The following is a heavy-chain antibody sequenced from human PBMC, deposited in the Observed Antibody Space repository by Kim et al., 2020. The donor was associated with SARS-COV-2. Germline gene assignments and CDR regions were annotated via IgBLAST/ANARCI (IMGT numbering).Heavy chain of an antibody. D-gene: IGHD4-17*01. CDR1: GYTFTSYD. CDR3: ARRVRGYYGDYDI. Sequence: ASVKVSCKASGYTFTSYDINWVRQATGQGLEWMGWMNPNSGNTGYAQEFQGRVTMTRNTSIDTAYMELSSLRSEDTAVYYCARRVRGYYGDYDIWGQGTRVTVSS. J-gene: IGHJ4*02. CDR2: MNPNSGNT. V-gene: IGHV1-8*01.